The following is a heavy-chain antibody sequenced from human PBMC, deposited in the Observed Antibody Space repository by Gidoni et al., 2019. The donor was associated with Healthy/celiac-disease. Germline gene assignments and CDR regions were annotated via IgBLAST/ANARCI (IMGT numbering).Heavy chain of an antibody. CDR2: IYTSGST. J-gene: IGHJ4*02. V-gene: IGHV4-61*02. Sequence: QVQLQESGPGLVTPSQTLSLTCTVSGGSIRSGSYYWSWIRQPAGKGLEWIGRIYTSGSTNYNPSLKSRVTISVDTSKNQFSLKLSSVTAADTAVYYCARGGSYYYDYFDYWGQGTLVTVSS. CDR1: GGSIRSGSYY. CDR3: ARGGSYYYDYFDY. D-gene: IGHD3-10*01.